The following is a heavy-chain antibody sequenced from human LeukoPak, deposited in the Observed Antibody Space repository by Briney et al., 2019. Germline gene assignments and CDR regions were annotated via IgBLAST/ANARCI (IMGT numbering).Heavy chain of an antibody. J-gene: IGHJ5*02. V-gene: IGHV4-31*03. Sequence: KSSETLSPTCTVSGGSISSGGYYWSWIRQHPGKGLEWIGYIYYSGSTYYNPSLKSRVTISVDTSKNQFSLKLSSVTAADTAVYYCARERAVWFDPWGQGTLVTVSS. CDR1: GGSISSGGYY. CDR2: IYYSGST. D-gene: IGHD1-26*01. CDR3: ARERAVWFDP.